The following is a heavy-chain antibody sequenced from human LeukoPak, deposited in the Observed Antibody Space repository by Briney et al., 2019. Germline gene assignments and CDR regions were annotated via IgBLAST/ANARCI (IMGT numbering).Heavy chain of an antibody. CDR1: GYTFTTYA. CDR3: ATGIGRYFDY. Sequence: ASVKVSCKASGYTFTTYAMHWVRQAPGQRLEWMGWINAGNGNTKYSQKFQGRVTMTEDTSTDTAYMELSSLRSEDTAVYYCATGIGRYFDYWGQGTLVTVSS. CDR2: INAGNGNT. J-gene: IGHJ4*02. V-gene: IGHV1-3*01. D-gene: IGHD1-26*01.